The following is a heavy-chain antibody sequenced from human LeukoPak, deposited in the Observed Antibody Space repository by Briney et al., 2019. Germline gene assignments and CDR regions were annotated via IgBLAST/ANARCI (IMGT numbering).Heavy chain of an antibody. J-gene: IGHJ4*02. D-gene: IGHD3-22*01. V-gene: IGHV1-18*01. CDR3: ARGPRSSSGYYEFDY. CDR2: ISAYNGNT. CDR1: GYTFTSYG. Sequence: ASVKVSCKASGYTFTSYGISWVRQAPGQGLEWMGWISAYNGNTNYAQKLQGRVTMTTDTSTSTAYMELRGLRSDDTAVYYCARGPRSSSGYYEFDYWGQGTLVTVSS.